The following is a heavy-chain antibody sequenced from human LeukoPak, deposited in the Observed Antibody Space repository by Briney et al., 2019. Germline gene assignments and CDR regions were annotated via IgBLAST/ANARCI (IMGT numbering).Heavy chain of an antibody. J-gene: IGHJ4*02. V-gene: IGHV3-30*04. Sequence: PGGSLRLSCAASGFTFSSYAMHWVRQAPGKGLEWVAVISYDGSNKYYADSVKGRFTISRDNSKNTLYLQMNSLRAEDTAVYYCARDSRTYYGSGSYADYWGQGTLVTVSS. CDR2: ISYDGSNK. CDR1: GFTFSSYA. CDR3: ARDSRTYYGSGSYADY. D-gene: IGHD3-10*01.